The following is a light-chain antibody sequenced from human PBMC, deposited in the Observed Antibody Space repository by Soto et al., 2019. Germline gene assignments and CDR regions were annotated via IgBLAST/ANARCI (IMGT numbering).Light chain of an antibody. CDR3: QQYGRSPFT. CDR1: QTISSW. J-gene: IGKJ2*01. CDR2: KAS. Sequence: DIQMTQSPSTLSGSVGDRVTITCRASQTISSWLAWYQQKPGKAPKLLIYKASTLKSGVPSRFSGSGSGTEFTLTISSLQPDDFAVYYCQQYGRSPFTFGQGTKLQIK. V-gene: IGKV1-5*03.